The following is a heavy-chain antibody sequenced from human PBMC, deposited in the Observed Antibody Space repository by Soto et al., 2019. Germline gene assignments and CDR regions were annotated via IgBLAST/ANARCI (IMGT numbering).Heavy chain of an antibody. CDR2: ISGSGGST. CDR1: GFTFDSYA. V-gene: IGHV3-23*01. CDR3: AKAPLGATNEYFPH. Sequence: GGSLRLSCAASGFTFDSYAMSWVRQAPGKGLEWVSAISGSGGSTYYADSVKGRFTISRDNSRNTLYLHMNSLRAEDTALYYCAKAPLGATNEYFPHWGQGTLVTVSS. J-gene: IGHJ1*01. D-gene: IGHD1-26*01.